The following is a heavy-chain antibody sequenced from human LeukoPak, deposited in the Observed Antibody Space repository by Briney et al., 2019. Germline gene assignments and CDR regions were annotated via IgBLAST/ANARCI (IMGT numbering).Heavy chain of an antibody. CDR3: ARHAKKVTTELDWFDP. CDR1: GGSISSSSYY. D-gene: IGHD4-17*01. J-gene: IGHJ5*02. CDR2: IYYSGST. V-gene: IGHV4-39*01. Sequence: PSETLSLTCTVSGGSISSSSYYWGWISQPPGKGLEWIGSIYYSGSTYYNPSLKSRVTISVDTSKNQFSLKLSSVTAADTAVYYCARHAKKVTTELDWFDPWGQGTLVTVSS.